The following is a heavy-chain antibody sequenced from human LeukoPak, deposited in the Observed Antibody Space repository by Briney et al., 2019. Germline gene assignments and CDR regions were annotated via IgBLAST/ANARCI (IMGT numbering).Heavy chain of an antibody. Sequence: SGGSLRLSCAASGFTFDDYAMHWVRQAPGKGLEWVSGISWNSGSIGYADSVKGRFTISRDNAKNSLYLQMNSLRAEDTALYYCAKGPPQPRDSSGYFADYWGQGTLVTVSS. CDR3: AKGPPQPRDSSGYFADY. J-gene: IGHJ4*02. CDR1: GFTFDDYA. D-gene: IGHD3-22*01. CDR2: ISWNSGSI. V-gene: IGHV3-9*01.